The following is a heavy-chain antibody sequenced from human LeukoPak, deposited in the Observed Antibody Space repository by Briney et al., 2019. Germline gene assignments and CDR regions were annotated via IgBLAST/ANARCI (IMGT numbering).Heavy chain of an antibody. Sequence: GGSLRLSCAASGFTFSSYAMHWVRQAPGKGLEWAAVISYDGSNKYYADSVKGRFTISRDNSKNTLYLQMNSLRAEDTAVYYCARDLHDGPYYYYYYGMDVWGQGTTVTVSS. CDR2: ISYDGSNK. J-gene: IGHJ6*02. D-gene: IGHD1-1*01. CDR3: ARDLHDGPYYYYYYGMDV. V-gene: IGHV3-30*04. CDR1: GFTFSSYA.